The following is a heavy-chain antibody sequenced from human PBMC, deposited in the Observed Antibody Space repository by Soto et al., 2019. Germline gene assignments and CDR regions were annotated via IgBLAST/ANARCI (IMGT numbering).Heavy chain of an antibody. CDR3: ARTPFSGKKIES. D-gene: IGHD3-3*02. CDR1: GITLSVYW. V-gene: IGHV3-74*01. J-gene: IGHJ4*02. Sequence: AGSLRLSCAASGITLSVYWMHWVLQVPGKGLEWVSRINSDETRTAYAGSVKGRFTISRDNAKNTVYLQMNSLRADDTAVYYCARTPFSGKKIESWGQGALVNVS. CDR2: INSDETRT.